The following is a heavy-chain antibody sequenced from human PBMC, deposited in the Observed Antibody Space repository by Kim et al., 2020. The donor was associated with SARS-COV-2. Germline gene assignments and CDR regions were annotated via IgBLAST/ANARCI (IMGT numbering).Heavy chain of an antibody. V-gene: IGHV4-59*08. CDR3: ARLPGHATLFDY. Sequence: SETLSLTCTVSGGSISSYYWSWIRQPPGKGLEWIGYIYYSGSTNYNPSLKSRVTISVDTSKNQFSLKLSSVTAADTAVYYCARLPGHATLFDYWGQGTLVTVSS. CDR2: IYYSGST. J-gene: IGHJ4*02. D-gene: IGHD2-15*01. CDR1: GGSISSYY.